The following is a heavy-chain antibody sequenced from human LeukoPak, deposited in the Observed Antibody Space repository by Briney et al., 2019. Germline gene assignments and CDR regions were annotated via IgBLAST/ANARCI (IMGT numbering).Heavy chain of an antibody. CDR1: GGPISSYY. D-gene: IGHD6-19*01. CDR2: IYYSGST. J-gene: IGHJ4*02. Sequence: SETLSLTCSVSGGPISSYYWSWIRQPPGKGLEWIGYIYYSGSTNYNPSLKSRVTISVDTSKNQFSLKLSSVTAADTAVYYCAGHVIRGWYRGRTEELDYWGQGTLVTVSS. V-gene: IGHV4-59*08. CDR3: AGHVIRGWYRGRTEELDY.